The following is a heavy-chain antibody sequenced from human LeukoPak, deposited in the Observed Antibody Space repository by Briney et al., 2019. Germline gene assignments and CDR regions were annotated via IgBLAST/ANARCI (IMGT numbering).Heavy chain of an antibody. CDR3: AKGYAGEPPMTRIFDC. V-gene: IGHV3-23*01. J-gene: IGHJ4*02. CDR1: GFTFSNYA. Sequence: GGSLRLSCAASGFTFSNYAMSWVRQAPGKGLESVSTISVSGASTYYADSVKGRFTVSRDNSKNTLYLQMNSLRAEDTAVYYCAKGYAGEPPMTRIFDCWGQGTLVTISS. D-gene: IGHD1-14*01. CDR2: ISVSGAST.